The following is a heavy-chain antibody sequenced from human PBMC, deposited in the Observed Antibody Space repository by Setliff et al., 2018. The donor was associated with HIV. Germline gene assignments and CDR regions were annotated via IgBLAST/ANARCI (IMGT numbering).Heavy chain of an antibody. Sequence: GASVKVSCKVYGYTLSELSIHWVRQPPGQGLEWMGGFDPESGETLYAQNFQDRVTMTDDTSTGTTYMEVTSLRSEDTAIYYCTTFYKLTGTTSFDFWGQGTLVTVSS. CDR2: FDPESGET. CDR3: TTFYKLTGTTSFDF. J-gene: IGHJ4*02. V-gene: IGHV1-24*01. D-gene: IGHD1-7*01. CDR1: GYTLSELS.